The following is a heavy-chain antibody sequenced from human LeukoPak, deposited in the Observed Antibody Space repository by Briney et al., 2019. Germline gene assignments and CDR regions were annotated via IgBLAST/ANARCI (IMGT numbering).Heavy chain of an antibody. CDR1: GFTFSSYA. D-gene: IGHD2-2*02. Sequence: GGSLRLSCAASGFTFSSYAMSWVRQAQGKGLEWVSAIGGSGGSTYYADSVKGRFTTSRDDSKNTLYLQMNSLRAEDTAVYYCARGADCSSTSCYKSYWGQGTLVTVSS. CDR3: ARGADCSSTSCYKSY. V-gene: IGHV3-23*01. CDR2: IGGSGGST. J-gene: IGHJ4*02.